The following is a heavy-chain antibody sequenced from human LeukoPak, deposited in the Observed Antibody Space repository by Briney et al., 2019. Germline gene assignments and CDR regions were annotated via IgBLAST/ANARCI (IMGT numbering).Heavy chain of an antibody. CDR1: GFTFSTYA. CDR3: ARYCSGGSCYPDDAFDI. J-gene: IGHJ3*02. CDR2: IWYDGSNK. Sequence: PGGSLRLSCAASGFTFSTYAMHWVRQAPGKGLEWVAVIWYDGSNKYYADSVKGRFTISRDNSKNTLYLQMNSLRAEDTAVYYCARYCSGGSCYPDDAFDIWGQGTMVTVSS. V-gene: IGHV3-33*08. D-gene: IGHD2-15*01.